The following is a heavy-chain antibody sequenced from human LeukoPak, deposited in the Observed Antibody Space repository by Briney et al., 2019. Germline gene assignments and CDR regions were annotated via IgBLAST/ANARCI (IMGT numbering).Heavy chain of an antibody. D-gene: IGHD3-9*01. CDR1: GFTVSSNY. CDR2: ISGSGGST. V-gene: IGHV3-23*01. Sequence: GGSLRLSCAASGFTVSSNYMSWVRQAPGKGLEWVSAISGSGGSTYYADSVKGRFTISRDNSKNTLYLQMNSLRAEDTAVYYCAKPRSASLTHDRDYYYYYGMDVWGQGTTVTVSS. CDR3: AKPRSASLTHDRDYYYYYGMDV. J-gene: IGHJ6*02.